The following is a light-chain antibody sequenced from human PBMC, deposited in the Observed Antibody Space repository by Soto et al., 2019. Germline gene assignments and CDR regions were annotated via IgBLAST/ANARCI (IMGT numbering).Light chain of an antibody. J-gene: IGKJ3*01. V-gene: IGKV1-16*02. CDR3: HQYHSYPFT. CDR2: AAS. CDR1: QDINNY. Sequence: DIQLTQSPSSLSASVGDRVTITCRASQDINNYLAWFQQKPGKAPTSLIYAASSSHGGVPSKFSGSGSGTDFTLTISSLQPEDFATYFCHQYHSYPFTFGPGTKVDI.